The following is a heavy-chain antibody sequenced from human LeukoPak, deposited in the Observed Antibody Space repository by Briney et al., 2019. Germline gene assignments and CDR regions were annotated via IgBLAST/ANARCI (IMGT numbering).Heavy chain of an antibody. CDR3: AKWGDYDVLTGYYDSDY. Sequence: PGGSLRLSCAASGFTFSNYAMSWVRQAPGKGLEWVSAVSGRDTSTYYTDSVKGRFTISRDISKNTLYLQMNSLSAEDTAIYYCAKWGDYDVLTGYYDSDYWGQGTLVTVSS. V-gene: IGHV3-23*01. CDR2: VSGRDTST. D-gene: IGHD3-9*01. J-gene: IGHJ4*02. CDR1: GFTFSNYA.